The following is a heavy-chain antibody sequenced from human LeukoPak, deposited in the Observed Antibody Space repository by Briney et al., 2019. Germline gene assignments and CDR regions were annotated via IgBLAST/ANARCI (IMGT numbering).Heavy chain of an antibody. J-gene: IGHJ4*02. CDR3: ARGSAVTGVH. CDR1: GFTFSSYS. CDR2: ISSSSSYI. V-gene: IGHV3-21*01. D-gene: IGHD1-14*01. Sequence: GGSLRLPCAASGFTFSSYSMNWVRQAPGKGLEWVSSISSSSSYIYYADSVKGRFTISRDNAKNSLYLQMNSLRAEDTAMYYCARGSAVTGVHWGQGTLVTVSS.